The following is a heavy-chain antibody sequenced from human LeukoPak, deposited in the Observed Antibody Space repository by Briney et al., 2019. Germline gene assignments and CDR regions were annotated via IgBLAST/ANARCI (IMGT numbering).Heavy chain of an antibody. Sequence: GGSLRLSCAASGFTFSTYWMSWVRQAPGKGLEWVANIKQDGSEKHYVDSVKGRFTISSDNAKNSVYLQMNSLRAEDTAVYYCAGTNGYCSGGKCSEYYYYYGMDVWGQGTTVTVSS. CDR3: AGTNGYCSGGKCSEYYYYYGMDV. CDR1: GFTFSTYW. V-gene: IGHV3-7*01. CDR2: IKQDGSEK. D-gene: IGHD2-15*01. J-gene: IGHJ6*02.